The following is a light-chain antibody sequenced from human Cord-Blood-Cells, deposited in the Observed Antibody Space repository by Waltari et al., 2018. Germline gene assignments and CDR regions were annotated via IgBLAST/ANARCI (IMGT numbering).Light chain of an antibody. CDR3: CSYAGSSTVV. Sequence: QSALTQPASVSGSPGQSITISCTGTSSDVGSYNLVSWYQQHPGKAPKHMIYEGSKRPSGVSNLFSGSKSGNTASLPISGLQAEDEADYYCCSYAGSSTVVFGGGTKLTVL. CDR1: SSDVGSYNL. J-gene: IGLJ2*01. V-gene: IGLV2-23*01. CDR2: EGS.